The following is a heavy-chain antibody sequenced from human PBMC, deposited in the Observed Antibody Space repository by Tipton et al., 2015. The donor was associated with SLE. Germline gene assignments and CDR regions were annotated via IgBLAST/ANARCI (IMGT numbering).Heavy chain of an antibody. CDR3: AKSSWGLGGYDPLGYFDL. CDR1: GFTFDDYA. Sequence: SGFTFDDYAMHWVRQAPGKGLEWVSGISWNSGSIGYADSVKGRFTISRDNAKNSLYLQMNSLRAEDTALYYCAKSSWGLGGYDPLGYFDLWGRGTLVTVSS. J-gene: IGHJ2*01. V-gene: IGHV3-9*01. D-gene: IGHD5-12*01. CDR2: ISWNSGSI.